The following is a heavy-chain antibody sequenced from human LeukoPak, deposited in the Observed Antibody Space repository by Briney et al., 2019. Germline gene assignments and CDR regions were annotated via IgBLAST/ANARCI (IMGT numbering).Heavy chain of an antibody. J-gene: IGHJ3*02. Sequence: SETLSLTCSVSGGSLTYYYWTWIRQPPGRRPERIGFIYYSGSTNYNPSLKSRVTISVDTSKNQFSLKLSSVTAADTAVYYCARHLGGVGYCSSTSCSPDAFDIWGQGTMVTVSS. V-gene: IGHV4-59*08. CDR3: ARHLGGVGYCSSTSCSPDAFDI. CDR1: GGSLTYYY. CDR2: IYYSGST. D-gene: IGHD2-2*01.